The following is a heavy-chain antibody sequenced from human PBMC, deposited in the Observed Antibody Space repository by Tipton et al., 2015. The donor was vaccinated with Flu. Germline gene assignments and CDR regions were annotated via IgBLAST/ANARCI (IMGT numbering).Heavy chain of an antibody. J-gene: IGHJ4*02. V-gene: IGHV1-18*01. D-gene: IGHD2-2*01. CDR3: ARDRFAGILVPAAADY. CDR1: GGTFRSYA. Sequence: QSGAEVKKPGSSVKVSCKASGGTFRSYALNWVRQAPGQGLEWMGWISGYNGNTNYAQKFQGRVTMTTDISTTTAYMELRSLRSDDTAMYYCARDRFAGILVPAAADYWGQGTLVTVSS. CDR2: ISGYNGNT.